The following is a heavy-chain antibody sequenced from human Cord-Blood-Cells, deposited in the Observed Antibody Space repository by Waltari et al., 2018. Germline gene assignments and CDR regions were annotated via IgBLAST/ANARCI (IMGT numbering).Heavy chain of an antibody. Sequence: SSGYTFTSYGISWVRQAPGQGLEWMGWISAYNGNTNYAQKLQGRVTMTTDTSTSTAYMELRSLRSDDTAVYYCARGFSSGWYWFDPWGQGTLVTVSS. CDR2: ISAYNGNT. D-gene: IGHD6-19*01. CDR1: GYTFTSYG. J-gene: IGHJ5*02. V-gene: IGHV1-18*01. CDR3: ARGFSSGWYWFDP.